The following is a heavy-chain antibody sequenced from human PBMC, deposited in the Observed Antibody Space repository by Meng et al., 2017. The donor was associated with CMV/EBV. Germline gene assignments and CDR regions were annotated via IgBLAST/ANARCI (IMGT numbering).Heavy chain of an antibody. V-gene: IGHV3-21*01. CDR2: ISSSSYI. Sequence: GESLKISCAASGFTFSSYSMNWVRRAPGKGLEWVSSISSSSYIYYADSVKGRFTISRDNAKNSLYLQMNSLRAEDTAVYYCARDYDGSGEGYYYGMDVWGQGTTVTVSS. CDR1: GFTFSSYS. J-gene: IGHJ6*02. D-gene: IGHD3-10*01. CDR3: ARDYDGSGEGYYYGMDV.